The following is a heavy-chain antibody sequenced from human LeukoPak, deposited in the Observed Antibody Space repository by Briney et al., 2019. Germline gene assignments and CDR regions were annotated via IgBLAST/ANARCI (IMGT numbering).Heavy chain of an antibody. CDR3: AKGGPGGNGYSPFWYFDL. CDR1: GFTFSSYG. CDR2: ISYDGSNK. V-gene: IGHV3-30*18. Sequence: GGSLRLSCAASGFTFSSYGMHWVRQAPGKGLEWVAVISYDGSNKYYADSVKGRFTISRDNSKNTLYLQMNSLRAEDTAVYYCAKGGPGGNGYSPFWYFDLWGRGTLVTVSS. J-gene: IGHJ2*01. D-gene: IGHD2-21*01.